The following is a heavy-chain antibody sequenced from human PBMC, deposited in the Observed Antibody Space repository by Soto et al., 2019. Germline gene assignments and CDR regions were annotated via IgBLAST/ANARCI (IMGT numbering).Heavy chain of an antibody. D-gene: IGHD6-19*01. CDR1: GGTFSTYA. J-gene: IGHJ4*02. CDR3: ASPKGTYSSGYYYFDF. CDR2: IIPLFGTA. V-gene: IGHV1-69*01. Sequence: QVQLEQSGGEVKQPGSSVRVSCKTSGGTFSTYAINWVRQAPGQGLEWMGAIIPLFGTADYSQKFQGRVPITADESTSTAYMELSSLRFDDTAVYFCASPKGTYSSGYYYFDFWGQGTLVTVSS.